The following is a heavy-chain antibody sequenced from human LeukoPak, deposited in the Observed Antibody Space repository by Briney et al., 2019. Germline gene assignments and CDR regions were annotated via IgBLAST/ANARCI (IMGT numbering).Heavy chain of an antibody. CDR2: IFTGGNT. V-gene: IGHV3-53*01. J-gene: IGHJ4*02. CDR1: GFTVDSNY. Sequence: GGSLRLSCAASGFTVDSNYLSWVRQAPGKGLEWVSTIFTGGNTYYAASVKGRFTISRDFSKNTVFLHMNSLRAEDTAMYYCARGDDSGYYDYFDYWGQGALVTVSS. D-gene: IGHD3-22*01. CDR3: ARGDDSGYYDYFDY.